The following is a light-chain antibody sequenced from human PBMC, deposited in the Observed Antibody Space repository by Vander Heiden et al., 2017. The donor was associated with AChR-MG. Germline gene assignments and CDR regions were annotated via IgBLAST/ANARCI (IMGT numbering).Light chain of an antibody. J-gene: IGKJ4*01. CDR2: EVS. CDR1: QSRLYSDRKTY. V-gene: IGKV2D-29*01. CDR3: RQTIQFPTT. Sequence: DSVMTQTPLSLSVTPGQPAYGSCKSSQSRLYSDRKTYLYWYLQRPGQPPHLLIYEVSNRFSGVPDRFSGSGSGTEFTLKISRVEAEDVGVYYCRQTIQFPTTFGGGTNVDIK.